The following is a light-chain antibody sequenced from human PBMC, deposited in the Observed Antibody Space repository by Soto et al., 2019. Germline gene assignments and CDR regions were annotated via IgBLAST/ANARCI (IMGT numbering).Light chain of an antibody. Sequence: QSVLTQPPSASGTPGQRVTISCSGSSSNLGSNTVNWYQQLPGTAPKLLIYSNNQRPSGVPDRFSGSKSGTSASLALSGLQSGHEVHYYCAAWHDSRNDRVFAGGTQLTVL. J-gene: IGLJ3*02. CDR3: AAWHDSRNDRV. V-gene: IGLV1-44*01. CDR1: SSNLGSNT. CDR2: SNN.